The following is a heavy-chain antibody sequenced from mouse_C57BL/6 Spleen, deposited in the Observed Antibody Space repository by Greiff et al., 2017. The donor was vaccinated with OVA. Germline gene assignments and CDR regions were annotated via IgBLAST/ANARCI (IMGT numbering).Heavy chain of an antibody. D-gene: IGHD2-4*01. CDR2: ISYSGST. V-gene: IGHV3-8*01. CDR1: GYSITSDY. J-gene: IGHJ4*01. Sequence: EVKLVESGPGLAKPSQTLSLTCSVTGYSITSDYWNWIRKFPGNKLEYMGYISYSGSTYYNPSLKSRISITRDTSKNQYYLQLNSVTTEDTATYYCARSPPHYDYALGAMDYWGQGTSVTVSS. CDR3: ARSPPHYDYALGAMDY.